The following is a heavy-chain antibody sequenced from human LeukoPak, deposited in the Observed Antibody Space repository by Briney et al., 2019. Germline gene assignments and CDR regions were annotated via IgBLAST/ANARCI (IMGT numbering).Heavy chain of an antibody. Sequence: ASVKVSCTVSGYTLTELSMPWARQAPGTGLEWMGGFDPEVGETIYAQKFQGRVTMTEDTSTQTAYMELSSLRSEAPAVYYCARTVAGAHLVDYWVQGSLVTV. CDR2: FDPEVGET. D-gene: IGHD6-19*01. CDR3: ARTVAGAHLVDY. V-gene: IGHV1-24*01. J-gene: IGHJ4*02. CDR1: GYTLTELS.